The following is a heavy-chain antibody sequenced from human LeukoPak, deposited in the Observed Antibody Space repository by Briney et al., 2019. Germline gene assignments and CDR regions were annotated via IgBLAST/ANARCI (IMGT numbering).Heavy chain of an antibody. Sequence: GGSLRLSCAASGFTFSNYVIHWVRQAPGKGLEWVAGITYDGTNKYYADSVKGRFTISRDNSKNTLYLQMNSLRAEDTAVYYCAKAPGRFLEWFPHDYWGQGTLVTVSS. CDR3: AKAPGRFLEWFPHDY. D-gene: IGHD3-3*01. CDR1: GFTFSNYV. CDR2: ITYDGTNK. J-gene: IGHJ4*02. V-gene: IGHV3-30-3*01.